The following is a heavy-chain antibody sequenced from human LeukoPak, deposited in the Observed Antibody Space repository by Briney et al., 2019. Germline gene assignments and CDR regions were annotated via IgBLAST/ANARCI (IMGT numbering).Heavy chain of an antibody. CDR2: IDWDDDK. V-gene: IGHV2-70*11. CDR3: ARDYYYYMDV. Sequence: SGPALVKPTQTLTLTCTFSGFSLTASGMCVSWIRQPPGKALEWLARIDWDDDKYYSTSLKTRLTISRDTSKNQVVLTMTNMDPVDTATYYCARDYYYYMDVWGKGTTVTVSS. CDR1: GFSLTASGMC. J-gene: IGHJ6*03.